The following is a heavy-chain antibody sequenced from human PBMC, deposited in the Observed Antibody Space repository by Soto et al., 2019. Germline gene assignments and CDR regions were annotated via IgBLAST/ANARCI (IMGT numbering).Heavy chain of an antibody. J-gene: IGHJ3*01. V-gene: IGHV4-59*08. CDR3: ARHVTTYTSSNDCDAFDV. CDR2: IYNSGST. CDR1: GGSVSTQY. Sequence: QVQLQESGPGLVKPSETLSLTCTVSGGSVSTQYWSWIRQTPGKGLEWLAYIYNSGSTAYNPSLKSRLSVSIDTSKNQFFLRLSSVTAGDTAVYFCARHVTTYTSSNDCDAFDVWGQGTMVTVSS. D-gene: IGHD5-12*01.